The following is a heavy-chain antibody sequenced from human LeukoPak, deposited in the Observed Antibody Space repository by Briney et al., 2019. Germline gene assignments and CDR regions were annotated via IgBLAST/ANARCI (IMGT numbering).Heavy chain of an antibody. Sequence: ASVKXSCKASXYTXTSYGISWVRQAPGQGLEWMGWISAYDGNTNYAQKLQGRVTMTTDTSTSTAYMELRSLRSDDTAVYYCARVGSAAAGTKWGKIWFDPWGQGTLVTVSS. CDR2: ISAYDGNT. CDR1: XYTXTSYG. CDR3: ARVGSAAAGTKWGKIWFDP. J-gene: IGHJ5*02. D-gene: IGHD6-13*01. V-gene: IGHV1-18*01.